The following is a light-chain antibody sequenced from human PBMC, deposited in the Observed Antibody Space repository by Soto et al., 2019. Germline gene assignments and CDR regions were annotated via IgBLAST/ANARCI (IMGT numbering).Light chain of an antibody. CDR3: QQYDDWPWT. CDR1: RNVGSK. J-gene: IGKJ1*01. Sequence: EIVLTQSPATLCSSPGERATLSCRASRNVGSKLAWYMQKPGQSPRLLISGASTRAADFPARFSGSGSGTEFILTISSLQSEDFAFYYCQQYDDWPWTFGQGTKVDIK. CDR2: GAS. V-gene: IGKV3-15*01.